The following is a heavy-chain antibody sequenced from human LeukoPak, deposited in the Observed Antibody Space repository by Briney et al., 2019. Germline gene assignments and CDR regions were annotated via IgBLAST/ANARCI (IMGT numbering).Heavy chain of an antibody. D-gene: IGHD2-2*01. Sequence: KTSETLSLTCAVSGYPISSGYYWGWIRQPPGKGLEWIGSIYHSGSTYYNPSLKSRVTISVDTSKNQFSLKLSSVTAADTAVYYCARQRGDCSSTSCYAPNWGQGTLVTVSS. CDR3: ARQRGDCSSTSCYAPN. CDR2: IYHSGST. V-gene: IGHV4-38-2*01. J-gene: IGHJ4*02. CDR1: GYPISSGYY.